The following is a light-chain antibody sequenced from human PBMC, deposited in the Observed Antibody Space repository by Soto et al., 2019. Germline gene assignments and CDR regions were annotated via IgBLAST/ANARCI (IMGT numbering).Light chain of an antibody. CDR1: QSISLY. CDR3: QQSYTTPLT. J-gene: IGKJ4*01. Sequence: DIQMTQSPSSLSASVGDRVNITCRASQSISLYVSWYQQKAGQAPELLIYAASLLQGGVTPRFSGSGSGTDFTLTISGLQRADFATYFCQQSYTTPLTFGGGTKVEI. V-gene: IGKV1-39*01. CDR2: AAS.